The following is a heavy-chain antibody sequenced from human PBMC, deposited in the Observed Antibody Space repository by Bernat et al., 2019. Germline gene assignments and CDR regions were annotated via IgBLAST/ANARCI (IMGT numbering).Heavy chain of an antibody. V-gene: IGHV3-33*01. Sequence: QVQLVESGGGVVQPGRSLRLSCAASGFTFSSYGMHWVRQAPGKGLDWVAVIWYDGSNKYYADSVKGRFTISRDNSKNTLYLQMNNLRLEDTAVYYCARDSTYYYVSSGYYSVGDDAFDIWGQGTMVTVSS. J-gene: IGHJ3*02. CDR3: ARDSTYYYVSSGYYSVGDDAFDI. CDR1: GFTFSSYG. D-gene: IGHD3-22*01. CDR2: IWYDGSNK.